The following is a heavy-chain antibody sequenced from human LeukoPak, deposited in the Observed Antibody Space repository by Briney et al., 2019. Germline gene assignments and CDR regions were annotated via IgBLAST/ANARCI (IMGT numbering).Heavy chain of an antibody. D-gene: IGHD3-10*01. CDR1: GGSISSGGYS. J-gene: IGHJ4*02. V-gene: IGHV4-30-2*01. CDR3: ARTSARGAQFDY. Sequence: SQTLSLTCAVSGGSISSGGYSWSWIRQPPGKGLEWIGYIYHSGSTYYNPSLKSRVTISVDRSKNQSSLKLSSVTAADTAVYYCARTSARGAQFDYWGQGTLVTVSS. CDR2: IYHSGST.